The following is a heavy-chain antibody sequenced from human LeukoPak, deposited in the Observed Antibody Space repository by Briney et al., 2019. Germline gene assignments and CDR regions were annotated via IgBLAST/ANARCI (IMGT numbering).Heavy chain of an antibody. V-gene: IGHV1-69*01. CDR1: GGTFSSYA. Sequence: SVKVSCKASGGTFSSYAISWVRQAPGQGLEWMGGIIPIFGTANYAQKFQGRVTITADESTSTAYMELSSLRSEDTAVYYCASSRLRTYYYYYMDVWGKGTTVTVSS. CDR3: ASSRLRTYYYYYMDV. J-gene: IGHJ6*03. D-gene: IGHD5-12*01. CDR2: IIPIFGTA.